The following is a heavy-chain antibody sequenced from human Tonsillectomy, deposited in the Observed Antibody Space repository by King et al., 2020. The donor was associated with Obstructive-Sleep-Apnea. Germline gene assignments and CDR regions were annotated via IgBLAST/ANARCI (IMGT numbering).Heavy chain of an antibody. CDR1: GFTFSDYY. V-gene: IGHV3-11*06. Sequence: QLVQSGGGLFKPGGSLRLSCAASGFTFSDYYMSWIRQAPGRGLEWVSYISSSSSYTNYADSVKGRFTISRDNAKNSLYLQMNSLRAEDTAVYYCARQVGATLFDYWGQGTLVTVSS. D-gene: IGHD1-26*01. CDR3: ARQVGATLFDY. CDR2: ISSSSSYT. J-gene: IGHJ4*02.